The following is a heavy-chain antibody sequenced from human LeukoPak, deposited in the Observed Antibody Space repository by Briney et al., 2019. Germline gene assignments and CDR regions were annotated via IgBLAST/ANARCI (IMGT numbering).Heavy chain of an antibody. J-gene: IGHJ4*02. CDR1: GGTFSSYA. Sequence: SVKVSCKASGGTFSSYAISWVRQAPGQGLEWMGGIIPIFGTANYAQKFQGRVTITTDESTSTAYMELSSLRSEDTAVYYCAYRTICSSTSCPIDYRGQGTLVTVSS. CDR3: AYRTICSSTSCPIDY. CDR2: IIPIFGTA. D-gene: IGHD2-2*01. V-gene: IGHV1-69*05.